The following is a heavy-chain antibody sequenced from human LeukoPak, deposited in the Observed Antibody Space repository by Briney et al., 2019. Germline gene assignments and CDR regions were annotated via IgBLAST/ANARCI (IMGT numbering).Heavy chain of an antibody. D-gene: IGHD3-3*02. V-gene: IGHV3-21*01. Sequence: GGSLRLSCAASGFTFSNYGLNWVRQAPGKGLEWVSSISSSSSYIYYADSVKGRFTISRDNAKNSLYLQMNSLRAEDTAVYYCARDEGIRGVLDYWGQGTLVTVSS. J-gene: IGHJ4*02. CDR3: ARDEGIRGVLDY. CDR2: ISSSSSYI. CDR1: GFTFSNYG.